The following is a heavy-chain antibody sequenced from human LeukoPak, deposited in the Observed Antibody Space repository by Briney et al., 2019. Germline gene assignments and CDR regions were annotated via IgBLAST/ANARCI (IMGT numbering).Heavy chain of an antibody. Sequence: GRSLRLSCAASGFTFSSYGMHWVRQAPGKGLEWVAVIWYGGSNKYYADSVKGRFTISRDNSKNTLYLQMNSLRAEDTAVYYCARDLDSGVVPTYDYWGQGTLVTVPS. J-gene: IGHJ4*02. CDR1: GFTFSSYG. D-gene: IGHD3-3*01. V-gene: IGHV3-33*01. CDR3: ARDLDSGVVPTYDY. CDR2: IWYGGSNK.